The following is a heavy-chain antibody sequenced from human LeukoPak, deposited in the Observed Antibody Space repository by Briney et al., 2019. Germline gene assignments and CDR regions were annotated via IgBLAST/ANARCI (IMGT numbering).Heavy chain of an antibody. CDR3: AKDRGITMILDY. CDR2: IWYDGSNK. V-gene: IGHV3-33*06. Sequence: GGSLRLSCAASGFTFSGYGMHWVRQAPGKGLEWVAVIWYDGSNKYYADSVKGRFTISRDNSKNTLYLQMNSLRAEDTAVYYCAKDRGITMILDYWGQGTLVTVSS. D-gene: IGHD3-22*01. CDR1: GFTFSGYG. J-gene: IGHJ4*02.